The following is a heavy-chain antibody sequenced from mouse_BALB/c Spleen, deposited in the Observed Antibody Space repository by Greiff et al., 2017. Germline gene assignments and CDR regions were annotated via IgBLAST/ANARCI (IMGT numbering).Heavy chain of an antibody. CDR3: ASYYGNYYTYWYFDV. V-gene: IGHV1-80*01. D-gene: IGHD2-1*01. CDR1: GYAFSSYW. J-gene: IGHJ1*01. Sequence: VQLQQSGAELVRPGSSVKISCKASGYAFSSYWMNWVKQRPGQGLEWIGQIYPGDGDTRYTQKFKGKATLTADKSSSTAYMQLSSLASEDSAVYYCASYYGNYYTYWYFDVWGAGTTVTVSS. CDR2: IYPGDGDT.